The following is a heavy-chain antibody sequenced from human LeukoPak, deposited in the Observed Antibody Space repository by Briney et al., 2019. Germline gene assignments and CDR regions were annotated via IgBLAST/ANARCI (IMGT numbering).Heavy chain of an antibody. CDR1: GSTFSDYY. D-gene: IGHD3-10*01. CDR2: ISSSGSTI. Sequence: GGSRRLSCAASGSTFSDYYMSWIRQAPGKWLEWVSYISSSGSTIYYADSVKGRFTISRDNAKNSLYLQMNSLRAEDTAVYYCASLNLLLWFGDDYWGQGTLVTVSS. J-gene: IGHJ4*02. CDR3: ASLNLLLWFGDDY. V-gene: IGHV3-11*04.